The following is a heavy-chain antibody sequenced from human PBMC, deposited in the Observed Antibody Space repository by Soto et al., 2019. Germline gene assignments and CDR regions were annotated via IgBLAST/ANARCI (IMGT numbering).Heavy chain of an antibody. CDR3: ARDGGFIGSSGDQLAY. CDR1: GFSFSDHY. V-gene: IGHV3-11*01. J-gene: IGHJ4*02. D-gene: IGHD6-25*01. Sequence: GGSLRLSCAASGFSFSDHYMSWIRQAPGKGLEWVSYISNSGTTMYSADSVKGRFTISRDNAKNSLYLQMNSLGDEDTAVYYCARDGGFIGSSGDQLAYWGRGTLVTVSS. CDR2: ISNSGTTM.